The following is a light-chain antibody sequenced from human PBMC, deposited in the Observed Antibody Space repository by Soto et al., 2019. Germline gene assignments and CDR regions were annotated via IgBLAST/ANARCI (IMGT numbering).Light chain of an antibody. Sequence: EIVLTQSPGTLSLSPGERATLSCRASQNVGSRYLAWYQQKPGQAPRLLIYGTSNRATGIPDRFSGSGSGTDFSLTISSLEPGDLAVYYRQQYGSSPRTFGQGTKVDIK. J-gene: IGKJ1*01. CDR2: GTS. CDR1: QNVGSRY. V-gene: IGKV3-20*01. CDR3: QQYGSSPRT.